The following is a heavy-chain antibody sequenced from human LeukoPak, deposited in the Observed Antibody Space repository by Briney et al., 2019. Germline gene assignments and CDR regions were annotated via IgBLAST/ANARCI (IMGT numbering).Heavy chain of an antibody. CDR2: IRWDGGSK. J-gene: IGHJ1*01. V-gene: IGHV3-43*01. CDR3: AKGLGYYYESSGYYAAEYFQH. D-gene: IGHD3-22*01. CDR1: GFTFDDYS. Sequence: GGSLRLSCAASGFTFDDYSMHWVRQVPGRGLEGVSLIRWDGGSKYYADSVKGRFTISRDNSRNSLYLEMNSLRTEDTALYYCAKGLGYYYESSGYYAAEYFQHWGQGTLVIVSS.